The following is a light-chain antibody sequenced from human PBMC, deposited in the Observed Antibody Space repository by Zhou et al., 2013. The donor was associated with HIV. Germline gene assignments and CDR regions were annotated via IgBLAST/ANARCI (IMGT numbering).Light chain of an antibody. CDR3: QQRSSWPLT. J-gene: IGKJ4*01. Sequence: EIVLTQSPGTLSVSPGERVTLSCRASQNVFSNLAWYQQKPGQAPRLLMHDSSSRATGTPDRFSGSGSGTDFTLTISSLEPEDLATYYCQQRSSWPLTFGGGTKVEIK. CDR2: DSS. V-gene: IGKV3-11*01. CDR1: QNVFSN.